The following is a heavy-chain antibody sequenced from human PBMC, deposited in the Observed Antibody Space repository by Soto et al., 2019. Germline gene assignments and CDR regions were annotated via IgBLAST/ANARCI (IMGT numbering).Heavy chain of an antibody. Sequence: QVQLVQSGAEVKKPGSSVKVCCKASGGTFSSYAISWVRQAPGQGLEWMGGIIPIFGTANYAQKFQGRVTITADESTSTAYMELSSLRSEDTAVYYCARCSIPYSSSSGYWFDPWGQGTLVTVSS. J-gene: IGHJ5*02. CDR2: IIPIFGTA. CDR3: ARCSIPYSSSSGYWFDP. V-gene: IGHV1-69*12. CDR1: GGTFSSYA. D-gene: IGHD6-6*01.